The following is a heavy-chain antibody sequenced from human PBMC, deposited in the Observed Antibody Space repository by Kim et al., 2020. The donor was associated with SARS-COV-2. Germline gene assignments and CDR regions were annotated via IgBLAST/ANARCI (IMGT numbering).Heavy chain of an antibody. J-gene: IGHJ4*02. V-gene: IGHV4-34*01. Sequence: SETLSLTSAVYGGSFSGYYWSWIRQPPGKGLEWIGEINHSGSTNYNPSLKSRVTISVDTSKNQFSLKLSSVTAADTAVYYCAIGGVYNDYGDYDVDYWGQGTLVTVSS. CDR2: INHSGST. CDR3: AIGGVYNDYGDYDVDY. CDR1: GGSFSGYY. D-gene: IGHD4-17*01.